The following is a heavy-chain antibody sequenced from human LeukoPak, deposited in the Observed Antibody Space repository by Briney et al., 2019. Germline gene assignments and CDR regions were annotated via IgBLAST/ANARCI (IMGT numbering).Heavy chain of an antibody. CDR3: ARVELGYCSSTSCHAGVGNDY. J-gene: IGHJ4*02. Sequence: ASVKVSCKASGYTFTSYGISWVRQAPGQGLEWMGWISAYNGNTNYAQKLQGRVTMTTDTSTSTAYMELRSLRSDDTAVYYCARVELGYCSSTSCHAGVGNDYWGQGTLVTVSS. V-gene: IGHV1-18*01. CDR1: GYTFTSYG. CDR2: ISAYNGNT. D-gene: IGHD2-2*01.